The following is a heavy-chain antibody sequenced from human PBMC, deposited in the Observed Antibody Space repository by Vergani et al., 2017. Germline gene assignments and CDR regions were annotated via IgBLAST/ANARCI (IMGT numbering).Heavy chain of an antibody. CDR2: IYYTGST. D-gene: IGHD6-19*01. J-gene: IGHJ4*02. Sequence: QVRLQESGPGLVKPSETLCLTCTGSGGSISSNYWTWIRQPPGKGLEWIGDIYYTGSTNYNPSLQSRVTMSVDTSNNQFSLRLSSVTAADTAVYYCARGWVSGWYGELGYWGQGTLVTVSS. V-gene: IGHV4-59*01. CDR3: ARGWVSGWYGELGY. CDR1: GGSISSNY.